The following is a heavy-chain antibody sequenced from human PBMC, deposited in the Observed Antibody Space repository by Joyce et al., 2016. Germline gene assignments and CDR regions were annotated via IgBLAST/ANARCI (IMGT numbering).Heavy chain of an antibody. D-gene: IGHD1-26*01. CDR1: GFPFSKYW. J-gene: IGHJ5*02. Sequence: EVQLVESGGGLVQPGGSLRLSCAVSGFPFSKYWMFWVRQTPGKGLVWVSRIDPDGTAAIHADSVRGRFAISRDNTKNRLYLQMSSLTAEDTAVYYCARSQAWSYGLSWGKGSLVTVSS. V-gene: IGHV3-74*01. CDR3: ARSQAWSYGLS. CDR2: IDPDGTAA.